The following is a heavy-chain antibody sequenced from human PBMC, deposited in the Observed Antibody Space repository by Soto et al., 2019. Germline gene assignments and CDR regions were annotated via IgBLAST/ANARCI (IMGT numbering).Heavy chain of an antibody. J-gene: IGHJ5*02. CDR3: AREIAAPSFDP. V-gene: IGHV6-1*01. CDR2: TYYRSRWYS. D-gene: IGHD6-13*01. CDR1: GDIVSSNSAA. Sequence: SQTLSLTCAISGDIVSSNSAAWNCIRQSPSRGLEWLGRTYYRSRWYSDYAVSVKSRITINPDTSKNQFSLQLNSVTPEDTAVYYCAREIAAPSFDPWGQGTRVTVSS.